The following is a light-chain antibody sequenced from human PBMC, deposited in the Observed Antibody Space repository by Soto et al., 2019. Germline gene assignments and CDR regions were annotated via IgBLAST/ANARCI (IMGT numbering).Light chain of an antibody. CDR1: SSDVGGYNY. CDR3: SSYTSSSTQV. V-gene: IGLV2-14*01. CDR2: EVS. Sequence: QSVLTQPASVSGSPGQSITISCTGTSSDVGGYNYVSWYQQHPGKAPKLMIYEVSYRPSGVSNRFSGSKSGNTASLTISGLQAEDEADYYCSSYTSSSTQVFGTGIKVTVL. J-gene: IGLJ1*01.